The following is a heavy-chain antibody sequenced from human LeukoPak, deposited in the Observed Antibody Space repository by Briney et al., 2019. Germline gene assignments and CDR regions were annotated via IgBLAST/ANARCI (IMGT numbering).Heavy chain of an antibody. CDR1: GYTFTSYD. J-gene: IGHJ4*02. V-gene: IGHV1-8*03. CDR2: MNPNSGNT. CDR3: ARALGAEVNDY. D-gene: IGHD3-16*01. Sequence: GASVKVSCKASGYTFTSYDINWVRQATGQGLEWMGWMNPNSGNTSYAQKLQGRTTITRNTSIGTAYMELSSLRSEDTAVYYCARALGAEVNDYWGQGTLVTVSS.